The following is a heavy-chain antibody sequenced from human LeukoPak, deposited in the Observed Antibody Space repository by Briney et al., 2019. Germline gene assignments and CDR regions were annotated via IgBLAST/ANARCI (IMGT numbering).Heavy chain of an antibody. J-gene: IGHJ4*01. Sequence: GGSLRLSCAASGFTFSSYSMNWVRQAPGKGLEWVSSISSSSSYIYYADSVRGRFTISRDNAKNSLYLQMNSLRAEDTAVYYCARARSGWYMDYWGQGTLVTVSS. D-gene: IGHD6-19*01. V-gene: IGHV3-21*01. CDR2: ISSSSSYI. CDR1: GFTFSSYS. CDR3: ARARSGWYMDY.